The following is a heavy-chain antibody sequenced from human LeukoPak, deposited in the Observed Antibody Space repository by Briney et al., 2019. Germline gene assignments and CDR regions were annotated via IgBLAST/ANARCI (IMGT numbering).Heavy chain of an antibody. CDR3: AKDFYSSSWYYFDY. CDR1: GFTFDDYA. D-gene: IGHD6-13*01. V-gene: IGHV3-9*03. CDR2: ISWNSGSI. Sequence: GGSLRLSCAASGFTFDDYAMHWVRQAPGKGLGWVSGISWNSGSIGYADSVKGRFTISRDNAKNSLYLQMNSLRAEDMALYYCAKDFYSSSWYYFDYWGQGTLVTVSS. J-gene: IGHJ4*02.